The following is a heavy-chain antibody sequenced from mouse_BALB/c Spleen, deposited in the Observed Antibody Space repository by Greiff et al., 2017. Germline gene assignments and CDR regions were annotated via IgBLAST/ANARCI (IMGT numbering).Heavy chain of an antibody. D-gene: IGHD1-1*02. Sequence: VKLQESGPGLVAPSQSLSITCTVSGFSLTSYGVHWVRQPPGKGLEWLGVIWAGGSTNYNSALMSRLSISKDNSKSQVFLKMNSLQTDDTAMYYCARGWYPHAMDYWGQGTSVTVSS. V-gene: IGHV2-9*02. J-gene: IGHJ4*01. CDR1: GFSLTSYG. CDR3: ARGWYPHAMDY. CDR2: IWAGGST.